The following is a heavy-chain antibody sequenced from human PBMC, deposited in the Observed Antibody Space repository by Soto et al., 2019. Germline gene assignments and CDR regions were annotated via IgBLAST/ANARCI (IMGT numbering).Heavy chain of an antibody. D-gene: IGHD3-16*01. CDR2: IIPILGIA. Sequence: ASVKVSCKASGGTFSSYTISWVRQAPGQGLEWMGRIIPILGIANYAQKFQGRVTITADKSTSTAYMELSSLRSEGTAVYYCARSSPGGGADYWGQGTLVTVSS. CDR1: GGTFSSYT. CDR3: ARSSPGGGADY. J-gene: IGHJ4*02. V-gene: IGHV1-69*02.